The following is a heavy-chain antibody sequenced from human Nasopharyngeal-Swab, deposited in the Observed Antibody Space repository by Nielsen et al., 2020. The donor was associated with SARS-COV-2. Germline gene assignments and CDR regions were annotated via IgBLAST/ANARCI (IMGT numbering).Heavy chain of an antibody. D-gene: IGHD2-2*01. CDR2: MNPNNGNT. CDR3: ARAVEFCSSTSCYSSAFDI. V-gene: IGHV1-8*01. J-gene: IGHJ3*02. Sequence: WVRQAPGQGLEWMGWMNPNNGNTGYAQKFQGRVTMTRNTSISTAYMELSSLRSEDTAVYYCARAVEFCSSTSCYSSAFDIWGQGTMVTVSS.